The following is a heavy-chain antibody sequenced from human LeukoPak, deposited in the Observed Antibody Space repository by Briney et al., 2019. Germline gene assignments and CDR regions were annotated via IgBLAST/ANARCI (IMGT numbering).Heavy chain of an antibody. CDR3: ARQGIAARQMNWFDP. D-gene: IGHD6-6*01. CDR2: MNPNSGNT. J-gene: IGHJ5*02. CDR1: GYTFTSYD. Sequence: GASVKVSCKASGYTFTSYDINWVRQATGQGLEWMGWMNPNSGNTGYAQKFQGRVTITRNTSISTAYLQWSSLKASDTAMYYCARQGIAARQMNWFDPWGQGTLVTVSS. V-gene: IGHV1-8*03.